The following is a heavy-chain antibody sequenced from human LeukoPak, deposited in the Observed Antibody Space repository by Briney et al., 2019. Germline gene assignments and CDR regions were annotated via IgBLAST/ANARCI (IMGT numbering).Heavy chain of an antibody. D-gene: IGHD2-15*01. J-gene: IGHJ3*02. V-gene: IGHV4-4*07. CDR2: IYTSGST. CDR3: ARGSATDAFDI. Sequence: PSETLSLTRTVSGGSITNYYWSWIRQPAGKGLEWIGRIYTSGSTNYNPSLKSRVTMSVDTSRNQFSLKLSSVTAADTAVYFCARGSATDAFDIWGQGTMVTVSS. CDR1: GGSITNYY.